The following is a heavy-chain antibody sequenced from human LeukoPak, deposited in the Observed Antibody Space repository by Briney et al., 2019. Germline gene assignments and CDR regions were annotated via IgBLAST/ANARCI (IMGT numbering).Heavy chain of an antibody. Sequence: GRSLRLSCAASGFSFSTYGMHWVRQAPGKGLEWVAMISYEGSDSSVADSVKGRFTISRDNSKNTLYLQMNSLRAEDTAVYYCARGGYCSGGSCYRYAFDIWGQGTMVTVSS. D-gene: IGHD2-15*01. CDR3: ARGGYCSGGSCYRYAFDI. V-gene: IGHV3-30*03. CDR1: GFSFSTYG. J-gene: IGHJ3*02. CDR2: ISYEGSDS.